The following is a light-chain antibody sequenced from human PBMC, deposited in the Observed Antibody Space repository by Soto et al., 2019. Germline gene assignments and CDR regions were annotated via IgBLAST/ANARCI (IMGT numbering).Light chain of an antibody. V-gene: IGKV2-30*01. CDR3: LQGTLCPWT. Sequence: DVVMTQSPLSLPVTLGQPASISCRSSEGLVDSGGNTYLDWFLQRPGQSPRRLIYKVSNRGSGVPDRFSGSGSGTDFTLKITRVEAEDVGVYYCLQGTLCPWTFGQGTKVEI. CDR1: EGLVDSGGNTY. J-gene: IGKJ1*01. CDR2: KVS.